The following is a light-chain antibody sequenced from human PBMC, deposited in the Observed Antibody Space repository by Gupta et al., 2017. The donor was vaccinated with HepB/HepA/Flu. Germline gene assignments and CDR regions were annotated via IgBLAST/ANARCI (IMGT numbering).Light chain of an antibody. CDR3: QQRSYWIPT. J-gene: IGKJ4*01. Sequence: IVLTQSPATLSLSPGERATLSCRASQSGSSYLAWYQQKPGQATRLLNYDASNRATGIPAWCGGGGSGTVFTRTISSLEPEDFAVYYCQQRSYWIPTFGGGTKVEIK. CDR1: QSGSSY. V-gene: IGKV3-11*01. CDR2: DAS.